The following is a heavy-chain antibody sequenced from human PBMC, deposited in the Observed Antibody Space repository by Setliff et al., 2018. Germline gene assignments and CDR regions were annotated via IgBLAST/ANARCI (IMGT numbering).Heavy chain of an antibody. CDR2: TSYTGTT. J-gene: IGHJ6*03. V-gene: IGHV4-31*03. CDR1: GGSISSGGYY. CDR3: ARQVWDYYYMDV. Sequence: SETLSLTCTVSGGSISSGGYYWSWVRQHPRKGLEWVAYTSYTGTTYYNPSLENRLTISVDTSKNQFSLKVHFVTAADTAVYYCARQVWDYYYMDVWGKGTTVTVSS. D-gene: IGHD7-27*01.